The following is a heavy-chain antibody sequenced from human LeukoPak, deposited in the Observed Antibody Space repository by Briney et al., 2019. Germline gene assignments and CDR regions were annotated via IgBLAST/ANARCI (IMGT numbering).Heavy chain of an antibody. J-gene: IGHJ4*02. CDR1: GFTFSSYA. V-gene: IGHV3-23*01. CDR2: ISGSGGST. CDR3: AKAGNVYCSGGSCYIPGVYDY. Sequence: GGSLRLSCAASGFTFSSYAMSWVRQAPGKGLEWVSAISGSGGSTYYADSVKGRFTISRDNSKNTLYLQMNSLRAEDTAVYYCAKAGNVYCSGGSCYIPGVYDYWGQGTLVTVSS. D-gene: IGHD2-15*01.